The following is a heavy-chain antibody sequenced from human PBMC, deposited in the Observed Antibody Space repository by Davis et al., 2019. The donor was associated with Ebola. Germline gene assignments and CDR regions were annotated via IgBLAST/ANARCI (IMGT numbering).Heavy chain of an antibody. D-gene: IGHD2-2*01. CDR1: GFTFSSYG. CDR2: ISYDGSNK. J-gene: IGHJ6*04. V-gene: IGHV3-30*03. Sequence: GESLKISCAASGFTFSSYGMHWVRQAPGKGLEWVAVISYDGSNKYYADSVKGRFTISRDNSKNTLYLQMNSLRAEDTAVYYCARALGYCSSTSCYAKDYYYGMDVWGKGTTVTVSS. CDR3: ARALGYCSSTSCYAKDYYYGMDV.